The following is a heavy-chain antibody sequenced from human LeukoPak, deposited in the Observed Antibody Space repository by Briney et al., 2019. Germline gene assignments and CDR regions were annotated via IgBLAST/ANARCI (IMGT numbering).Heavy chain of an antibody. D-gene: IGHD3-10*01. V-gene: IGHV4-59*08. CDR1: GDSITNNH. CDR2: ISYTGST. CDR3: ARHVFSDGSPFDS. J-gene: IGHJ4*02. Sequence: SETLSLTCTVSGDSITNNHWSWLRQPPGKGLEWIGHISYTGSTNYNPSLKTRLTLSLDTSKNHFSLTLTSVTAADTALYYCARHVFSDGSPFDSWGQGSLVTVSS.